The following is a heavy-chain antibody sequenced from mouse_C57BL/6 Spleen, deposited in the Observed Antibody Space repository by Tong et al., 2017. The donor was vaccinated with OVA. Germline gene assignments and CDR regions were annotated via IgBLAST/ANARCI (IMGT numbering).Heavy chain of an antibody. V-gene: IGHV1-64*01. CDR1: GYTFTSYG. CDR3: ARRGDSKRDVYFDY. D-gene: IGHD2-5*01. Sequence: VQLQESGAELVRPGSSVKMSCKTSGYTFTSYGINWVKQRPGQGLEWIGMIHPNSGSTNYNEKFKSKATLTVDKSSSTAYMQLSSLTSEDSAVYYCARRGDSKRDVYFDYWGQGTTLTVSS. J-gene: IGHJ2*01. CDR2: IHPNSGST.